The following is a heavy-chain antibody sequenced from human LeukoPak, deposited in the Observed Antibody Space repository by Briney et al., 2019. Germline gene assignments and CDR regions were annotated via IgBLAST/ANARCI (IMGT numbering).Heavy chain of an antibody. Sequence: GGSLRLSCAASGFTVSSNYMSWVRQAPGKGLEWDSVIYSGGSTYYADSVKGRFTISRDNSKNTLYLQMNSLRAEDTAVYYCAREEFGGGTNYYYGMDVWGQGTTVTVSS. CDR3: AREEFGGGTNYYYGMDV. CDR1: GFTVSSNY. J-gene: IGHJ6*02. CDR2: IYSGGST. V-gene: IGHV3-53*01. D-gene: IGHD1-1*01.